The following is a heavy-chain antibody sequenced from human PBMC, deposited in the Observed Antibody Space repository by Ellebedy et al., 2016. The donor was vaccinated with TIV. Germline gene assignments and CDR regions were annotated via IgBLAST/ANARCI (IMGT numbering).Heavy chain of an antibody. CDR1: GGTFSSYA. D-gene: IGHD6-6*01. J-gene: IGHJ4*02. CDR3: ARDDEGSSSLDY. V-gene: IGHV1-2*02. Sequence: ASVKVSXXASGGTFSSYAISWVRQAPGQGLEWMGWINPNSGGTNYAQKFQGRVTMTRDTSISTAYMELSRLRSDDTAVYYCARDDEGSSSLDYWGQGTLVTVSS. CDR2: INPNSGGT.